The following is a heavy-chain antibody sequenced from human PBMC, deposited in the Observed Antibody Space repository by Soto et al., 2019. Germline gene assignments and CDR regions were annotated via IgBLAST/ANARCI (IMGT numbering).Heavy chain of an antibody. V-gene: IGHV4-4*02. D-gene: IGHD2-21*02. J-gene: IGHJ5*02. CDR2: IYHSGGT. Sequence: QVQLQESGPGLVKPSGTLSLTCAVSGGSISSSNWWSWVRQSPGKGLEWIGEIYHSGGTNYNPSFKPRVIMSVDKSKNQFSLQLNSVTAADTAIYYCATHVVETPKGRRGWFDPWGQGTLVTVSS. CDR1: GGSISSSNW. CDR3: ATHVVETPKGRRGWFDP.